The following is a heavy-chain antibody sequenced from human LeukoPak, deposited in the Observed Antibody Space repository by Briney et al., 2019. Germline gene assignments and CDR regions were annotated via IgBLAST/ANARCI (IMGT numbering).Heavy chain of an antibody. J-gene: IGHJ3*02. Sequence: PGGSLRLSCAASGFTFSTYWMHWVRQAPGKGLVWVSRINSDGSSTSYADSVKGRFTISRDNAKDSLYLQMSSLRAEDTAIYYCAREGWDLNALDIWGQGTMVTVSP. CDR1: GFTFSTYW. D-gene: IGHD1-26*01. V-gene: IGHV3-74*01. CDR2: INSDGSST. CDR3: AREGWDLNALDI.